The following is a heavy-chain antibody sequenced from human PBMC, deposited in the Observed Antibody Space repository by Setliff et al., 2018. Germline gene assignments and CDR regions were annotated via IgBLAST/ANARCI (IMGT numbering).Heavy chain of an antibody. J-gene: IGHJ4*02. CDR1: GYIFTNHD. V-gene: IGHV1-8*01. CDR3: ARGVGAVGDY. Sequence: ASVKVSCKASGYIFTNHDINWVRQAPGQGLEWMGWMSPDSDRKASAQKFQGRVTMTRNNSISTFYMELSSLRSDDTAVYYCARGVGAVGDYWGQGTLVTV. D-gene: IGHD1-26*01. CDR2: MSPDSDRK.